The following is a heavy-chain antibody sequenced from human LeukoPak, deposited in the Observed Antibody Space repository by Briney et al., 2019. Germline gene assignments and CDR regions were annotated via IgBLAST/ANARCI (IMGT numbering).Heavy chain of an antibody. Sequence: ASVKGSCQASGYTFTSHYMHWVRQAPGQGLEWMGIINPSGGSTSYAQKFQGRVTMTRNTSTSTAYMELSGLTSDDTAVYYCARGESTSSPNYWGQGTLVTVSS. CDR3: ARGESTSSPNY. J-gene: IGHJ4*02. CDR1: GYTFTSHY. D-gene: IGHD6-6*01. CDR2: INPSGGST. V-gene: IGHV1-46*01.